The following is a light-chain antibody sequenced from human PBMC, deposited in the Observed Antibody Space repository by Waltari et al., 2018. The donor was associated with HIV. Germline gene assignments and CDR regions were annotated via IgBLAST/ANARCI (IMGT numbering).Light chain of an antibody. CDR1: NRNIGFFNL. J-gene: IGLJ2*01. V-gene: IGLV2-14*01. Sequence: LTQPASVSGSPGQSLTITCTGTNRNIGFFNLVSWYQQYPGKAPQLRIYGVTSRPPGVSNRFSGSKSGNTASLTISGLQTDDEAEYYCNSYSSDDTVVFGGGTKLTVL. CDR3: NSYSSDDTVV. CDR2: GVT.